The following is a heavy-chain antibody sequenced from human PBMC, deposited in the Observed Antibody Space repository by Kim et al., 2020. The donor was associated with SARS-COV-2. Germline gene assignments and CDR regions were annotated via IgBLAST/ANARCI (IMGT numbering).Heavy chain of an antibody. J-gene: IGHJ5*02. CDR2: INAGNGNT. D-gene: IGHD3-3*01. V-gene: IGHV1-3*01. CDR3: AREGNYDFWSGYLGANWFDP. Sequence: ASVKVSCKASGYTFTSYAMHWVRQAPGQRLEWMGWINAGNGNTKYSQKFQGRVTITRDTSASTAYMELSSLRSEDTAVYYCAREGNYDFWSGYLGANWFDPWGQGTLVTVSS. CDR1: GYTFTSYA.